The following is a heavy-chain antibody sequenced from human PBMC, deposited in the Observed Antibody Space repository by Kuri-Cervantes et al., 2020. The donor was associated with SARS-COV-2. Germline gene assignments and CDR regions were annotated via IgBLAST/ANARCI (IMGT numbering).Heavy chain of an antibody. J-gene: IGHJ4*02. Sequence: SETLSLTCTVSGGSISSYYWSWIRQPPGKGLEWIGYIYYSGSTNYNPSLKSRVTISVDTSKNQFSLKLSSVTAADTALYYCAREKGSSSWPIDYWGQGTLVTVSS. CDR2: IYYSGST. CDR3: AREKGSSSWPIDY. CDR1: GGSISSYY. D-gene: IGHD6-13*01. V-gene: IGHV4-59*01.